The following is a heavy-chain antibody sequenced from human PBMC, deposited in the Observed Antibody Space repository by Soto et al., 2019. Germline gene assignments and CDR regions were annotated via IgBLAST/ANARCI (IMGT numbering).Heavy chain of an antibody. CDR2: IDSSTKYT. V-gene: IGHV3-11*05. CDR1: GFTFRDYY. J-gene: IGHJ6*03. Sequence: QVQLVESGGGLVRPGGSLRLSCEASGFTFRDYYMTWFRQAPGKGLEWLSYIDSSTKYTNYADAVKGRFTISRDNGKNSLYLQMNSLRGEDTAVYYCAGEYFFHMDVWGQGTMVTVSS. CDR3: AGEYFFHMDV.